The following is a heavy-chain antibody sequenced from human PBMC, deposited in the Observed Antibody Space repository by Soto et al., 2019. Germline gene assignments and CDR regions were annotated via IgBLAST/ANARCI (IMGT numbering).Heavy chain of an antibody. D-gene: IGHD1-26*01. V-gene: IGHV4-30-2*01. J-gene: IGHJ4*02. Sequence: SETLSLTCAVSGGSISSGGYSWSWIRQPPGKGLEWIGYIYHSGSTYYNPSLKSRVTISVDRSKNQFSLKLSSVTAADTAVYYCARDSCGSGVDYWGQGTLVTVSS. CDR3: ARDSCGSGVDY. CDR2: IYHSGST. CDR1: GGSISSGGYS.